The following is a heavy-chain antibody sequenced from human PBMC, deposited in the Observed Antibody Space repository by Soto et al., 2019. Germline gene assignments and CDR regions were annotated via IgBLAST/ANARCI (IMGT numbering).Heavy chain of an antibody. CDR3: ARDPGYSSSWYPYYYGMDV. Sequence: GASVKVSCKASGGTFSSYAISWVRQAPGQGLEWMGGIIPIFGTANYAQKFQGRATITADESTSTAYMELSSLRSEDTAVYYCARDPGYSSSWYPYYYGMDVWGQGTTVTVSS. D-gene: IGHD6-13*01. V-gene: IGHV1-69*13. J-gene: IGHJ6*02. CDR2: IIPIFGTA. CDR1: GGTFSSYA.